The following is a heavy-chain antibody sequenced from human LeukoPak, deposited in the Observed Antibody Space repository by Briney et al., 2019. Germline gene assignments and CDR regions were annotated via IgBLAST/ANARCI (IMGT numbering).Heavy chain of an antibody. D-gene: IGHD7-27*01. CDR3: ARAWGSARLTPEHFDY. V-gene: IGHV1-69*04. J-gene: IGHJ4*02. CDR2: IIPILGIA. CDR1: GGTFSSYA. Sequence: ASVKVSCKASGGTFSSYAISWVRQAPGQGLEWMGRIIPILGIANYAQKFQGRVTITADKSTSTAYMELSSLRSEDTAVYYCARAWGSARLTPEHFDYWGQGTLVTVSS.